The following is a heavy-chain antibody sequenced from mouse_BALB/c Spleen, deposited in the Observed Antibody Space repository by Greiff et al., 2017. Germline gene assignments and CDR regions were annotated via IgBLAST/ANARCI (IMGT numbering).Heavy chain of an antibody. CDR2: ISDGGSYT. J-gene: IGHJ4*01. Sequence: EVKLVESGGGLVKPGGSLKLSCAASGFTFSDYYMYWVRQTQEKRLEWVATISDGGSYTYYPDSVKGRFTISRDNAKNNLYLQMSSLKSEDTAIYECARDVEDAMDDWGEGTSVTVSS. CDR1: GFTFSDYY. V-gene: IGHV5-4*02. CDR3: ARDVEDAMDD.